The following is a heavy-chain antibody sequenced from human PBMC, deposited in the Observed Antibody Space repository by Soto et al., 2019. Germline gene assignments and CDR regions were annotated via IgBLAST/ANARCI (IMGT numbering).Heavy chain of an antibody. CDR3: TTDPIRCSGVRCYGPIHH. J-gene: IGHJ5*02. Sequence: PGGSLRLSCAASELTFSNAWMSWVRQAPGKGLEWVGRIKSKSDDGTTDYAAPLKGRFIISRDDSKNTVFLQMSSLKTEDTAVYYCTTDPIRCSGVRCYGPIHHWGQGTLVTVSS. CDR2: IKSKSDDGTT. V-gene: IGHV3-15*01. CDR1: ELTFSNAW. D-gene: IGHD2-15*01.